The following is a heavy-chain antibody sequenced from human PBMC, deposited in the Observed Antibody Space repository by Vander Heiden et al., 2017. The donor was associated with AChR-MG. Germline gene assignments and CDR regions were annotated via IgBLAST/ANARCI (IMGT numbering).Heavy chain of an antibody. CDR3: ASASGQLLFNL. CDR1: GGSLSSGGYS. Sequence: VQLQESGPGLVKPSQTLSLTCTVSGGSLSSGGYSWSWIRQHPGKGLEWIGYIYYSGSTYYNPSLKSRVTISVDTSKNQFSLKLSSVTAADTAVYYGASASGQLLFNLWGQGTLVTVSS. V-gene: IGHV4-31*03. CDR2: IYYSGST. J-gene: IGHJ5*02. D-gene: IGHD2-2*01.